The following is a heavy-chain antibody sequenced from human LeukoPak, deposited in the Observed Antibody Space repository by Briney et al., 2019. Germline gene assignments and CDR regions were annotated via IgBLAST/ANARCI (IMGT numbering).Heavy chain of an antibody. D-gene: IGHD2-2*01. V-gene: IGHV3-30*02. CDR1: GFTFSSYG. CDR2: IRYDGSNK. J-gene: IGHJ4*02. Sequence: QTGGSLRLSCAASGFTFSSYGMHWVRQAPGKGLEWVAFIRYDGSNKYYADSVKGRFTISRDNSKNTLYLQMNSLRAEDTAVYYCAKDHARRYCSSTSCYYYFDYWGQGTLVTVSS. CDR3: AKDHARRYCSSTSCYYYFDY.